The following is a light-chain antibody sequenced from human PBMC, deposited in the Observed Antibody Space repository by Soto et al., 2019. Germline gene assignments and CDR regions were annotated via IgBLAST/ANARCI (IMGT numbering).Light chain of an antibody. V-gene: IGLV4-69*01. CDR3: QTWGTAIVV. CDR2: VNSDGSH. CDR1: SGHSSYV. Sequence: QLVLTQSPSASASLGASVKLTCTLSSGHSSYVIAWHQQQPEKGPRFLMKVNSDGSHNRGDGIPDRFSGSSSGAERYLTISSLQSDDEGDYYCQTWGTAIVVFGGGTKLTVL. J-gene: IGLJ3*02.